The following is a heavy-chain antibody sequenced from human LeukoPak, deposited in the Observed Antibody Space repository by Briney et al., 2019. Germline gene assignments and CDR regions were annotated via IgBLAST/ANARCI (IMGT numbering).Heavy chain of an antibody. CDR1: GGTCSSYA. J-gene: IGHJ4*02. Sequence: ASVKVSCKASGGTCSSYAISWVRQAPGQGLEWMGGIIPIFGTANYAQKFQGRVTITTDESTSTAYMEVSSLRSEDTAVYYCGRKAGDCGGGSCYSIDYWGQGTLVTVSS. D-gene: IGHD2-15*01. V-gene: IGHV1-69*05. CDR2: IIPIFGTA. CDR3: GRKAGDCGGGSCYSIDY.